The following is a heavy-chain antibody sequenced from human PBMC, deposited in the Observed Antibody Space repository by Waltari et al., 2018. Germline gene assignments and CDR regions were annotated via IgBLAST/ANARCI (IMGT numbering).Heavy chain of an antibody. D-gene: IGHD3-10*01. CDR1: GGSISSGGYY. CDR3: ASRRITMVRGVTPFDP. Sequence: QVQLQESGPGLVKPSQTLSLTCTVSGGSISSGGYYWSWIRQHPGKGLEWIGYIYYSGSTYDNPSLKSRVTISGDTSKNQFSLKLSSVTAADTAVYYCASRRITMVRGVTPFDPWGQGTLVTVSS. CDR2: IYYSGST. V-gene: IGHV4-31*03. J-gene: IGHJ5*02.